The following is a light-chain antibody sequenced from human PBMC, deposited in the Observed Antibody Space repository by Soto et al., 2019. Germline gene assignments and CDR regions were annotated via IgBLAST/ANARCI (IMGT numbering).Light chain of an antibody. CDR2: DAS. J-gene: IGKJ5*01. Sequence: EIVLTQSPATLSLSPGERATLSCRASQSVSSYLAWYQQRPGQAPRLLIYDASNRATGIPARFSGSGSGTDFTLTISSLEPEDFAVYYCQQRSNWLGTFGQGTRLE. V-gene: IGKV3-11*01. CDR3: QQRSNWLGT. CDR1: QSVSSY.